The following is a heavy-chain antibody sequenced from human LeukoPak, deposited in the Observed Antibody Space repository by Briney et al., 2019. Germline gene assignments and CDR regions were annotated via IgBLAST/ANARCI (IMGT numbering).Heavy chain of an antibody. CDR1: GFTVSSNY. CDR3: ARGYYGSGSYYKTLGNAFDI. J-gene: IGHJ3*02. Sequence: PGGSLRLSCAASGFTVSSNYMSWVRQAPGKGLEWVSVIYSGGSTYYADSVKGRFTISRDNSTNTLYLQMNSLRAEDTAVYYCARGYYGSGSYYKTLGNAFDIWGQGTMVTVSS. D-gene: IGHD3-10*01. V-gene: IGHV3-53*01. CDR2: IYSGGST.